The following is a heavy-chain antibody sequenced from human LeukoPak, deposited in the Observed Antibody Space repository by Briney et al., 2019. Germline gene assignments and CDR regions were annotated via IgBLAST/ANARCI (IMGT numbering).Heavy chain of an antibody. CDR3: ARDYGSGSIDY. D-gene: IGHD3-10*01. Sequence: GGSLRLSCAASGFTFSSYYMSWVRQAPGKGLEWVASIYSGGGTCYADSVKGRFTISRDNSKNTVYLQMNSLRAEDTAVYYCARDYGSGSIDYWGQGTLVTVSS. J-gene: IGHJ4*02. CDR2: IYSGGGT. CDR1: GFTFSSYY. V-gene: IGHV3-53*01.